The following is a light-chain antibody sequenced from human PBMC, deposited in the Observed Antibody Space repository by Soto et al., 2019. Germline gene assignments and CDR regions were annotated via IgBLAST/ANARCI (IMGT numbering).Light chain of an antibody. V-gene: IGKV2-30*01. J-gene: IGKJ5*01. CDR2: KVS. CDR3: MQGTHWPIT. Sequence: DVVMTQSPLSLPVTLGQPASISCRSNQIFVYSDGIAYFSWFQQRPGRSPRRLIYKVSNRDSGVSARFSGSGSGTDFALKISRVEAEDVGVYYCMQGTHWPITFGQGTRLEIK. CDR1: QIFVYSDGIAY.